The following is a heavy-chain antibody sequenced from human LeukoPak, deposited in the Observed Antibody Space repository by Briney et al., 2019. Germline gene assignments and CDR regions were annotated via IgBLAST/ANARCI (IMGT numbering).Heavy chain of an antibody. V-gene: IGHV1-46*01. CDR1: GYTFTSYY. CDR2: INPSGGST. Sequence: ASVKVSCKASGYTFTSYYMHWVRQAPGQGLEWMGIINPSGGSTSYAQKFQGRVTMTRDMSTSTVYMELSSLRSEDTAVYYCARDYRYSSSWYVSYYYYYMDVWGKGTTVTVSS. D-gene: IGHD6-13*01. CDR3: ARDYRYSSSWYVSYYYYYMDV. J-gene: IGHJ6*03.